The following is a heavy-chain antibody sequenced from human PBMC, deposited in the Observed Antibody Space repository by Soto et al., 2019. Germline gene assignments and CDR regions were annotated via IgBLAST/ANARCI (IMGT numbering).Heavy chain of an antibody. CDR3: AKSARSVGATMVRGVMPMRYYYYMDV. CDR2: ISGSGGST. V-gene: IGHV3-23*01. Sequence: HPGGSLRLSCAASGFTFSSYAMSWVRQAPGKGLERVSAISGSGGSTYYADSVKGRFTISRDNSKNTLYLQMNSLRAEDTAVYYCAKSARSVGATMVRGVMPMRYYYYMDVWGKGTTVTVSS. J-gene: IGHJ6*03. CDR1: GFTFSSYA. D-gene: IGHD3-10*01.